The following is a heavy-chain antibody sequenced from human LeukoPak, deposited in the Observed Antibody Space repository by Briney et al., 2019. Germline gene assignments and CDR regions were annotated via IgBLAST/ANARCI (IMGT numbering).Heavy chain of an antibody. CDR2: ISGSGGST. CDR1: GFIFSSYG. V-gene: IGHV3-23*01. CDR3: AKGPYGKFMVRGVHYFDY. D-gene: IGHD3-10*01. Sequence: GGSLRLSCAASGFIFSSYGMSWVRQAPGKGLEWVSAISGSGGSTYYADSVKGRFTISRDNSKNTLYLQMNSLRAEDTAVYYCAKGPYGKFMVRGVHYFDYWGQGTLVTVSS. J-gene: IGHJ4*02.